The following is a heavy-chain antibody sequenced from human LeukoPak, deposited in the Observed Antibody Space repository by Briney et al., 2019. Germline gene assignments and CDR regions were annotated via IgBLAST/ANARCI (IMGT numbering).Heavy chain of an antibody. D-gene: IGHD5-18*01. Sequence: PGGSLRLSCAASGFXFSSFKMTWVRQAPGKGREWVSCISNRDKDTNYADSVKGRFTISRDNAKNSLYLQMNSLRAEDTAVYYCAREGLGYGDFDYWGQGTLVTVSS. J-gene: IGHJ4*02. CDR3: AREGLGYGDFDY. CDR2: ISNRDKDT. CDR1: GFXFSSFK. V-gene: IGHV3-48*03.